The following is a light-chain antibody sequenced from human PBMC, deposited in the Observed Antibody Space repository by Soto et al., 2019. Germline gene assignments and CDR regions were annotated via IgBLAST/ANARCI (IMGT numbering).Light chain of an antibody. CDR2: GAS. CDR3: QQYNNWPIT. CDR1: QSISNN. Sequence: ESVLTQSPATLSLSPGERSTLSCMATQSISNNLAWYQQKSCQAPRLLIYGASTRATGIPARFSGSGSGTEFTLTISSLQSEDFELYYCQQYNNWPITFGQGTRLENK. V-gene: IGKV3-15*01. J-gene: IGKJ5*01.